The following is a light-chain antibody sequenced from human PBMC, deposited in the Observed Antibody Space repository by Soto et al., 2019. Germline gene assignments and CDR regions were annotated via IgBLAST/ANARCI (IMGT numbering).Light chain of an antibody. V-gene: IGLV2-14*01. CDR1: SSDVGGYNY. CDR2: EVS. Sequence: QSVLTQPASVSGSPGQSITLSCTGTSSDVGGYNYVSWYQQYPGKAPKLMIYEVSNRPSGVSNRFSGSKSDNTASLTISGLQAEDEADYYCSSYTISSTVVFGGGTKLTVL. CDR3: SSYTISSTVV. J-gene: IGLJ2*01.